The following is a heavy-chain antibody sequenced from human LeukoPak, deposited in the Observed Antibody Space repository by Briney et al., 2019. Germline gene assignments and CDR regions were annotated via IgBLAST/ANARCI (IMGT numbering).Heavy chain of an antibody. CDR1: GYTFTSYG. V-gene: IGHV1-18*01. CDR2: ISAYNGDT. D-gene: IGHD3-22*01. CDR3: ARDRYYDSSGYPY. J-gene: IGHJ4*02. Sequence: SVKVSCKASGYTFTSYGINWVRQAPGQGLEWMGWISAYNGDTNYAQKLQGRVTMTTDTSTSTAYMELRSLRSDDTAVYYCARDRYYDSSGYPYWGQGTLVTVSS.